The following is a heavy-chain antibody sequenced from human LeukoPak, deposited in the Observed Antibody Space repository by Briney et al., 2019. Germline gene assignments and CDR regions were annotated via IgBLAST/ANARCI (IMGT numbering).Heavy chain of an antibody. CDR1: GYTLTELS. CDR3: ATVTTVSRGMAFDI. CDR2: FDPEDGET. D-gene: IGHD4-17*01. Sequence: ASVKVSCKVSGYTLTELSMHWVRQAPGKGLEWMGGFDPEDGETIYAQKFQGRVTMTEDTSTDTAYMELSSLRSEDTAVYYCATVTTVSRGMAFDIRGQGTMVTVSS. V-gene: IGHV1-24*01. J-gene: IGHJ3*02.